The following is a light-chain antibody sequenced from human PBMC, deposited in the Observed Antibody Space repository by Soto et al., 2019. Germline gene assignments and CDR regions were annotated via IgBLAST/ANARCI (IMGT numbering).Light chain of an antibody. CDR2: EVT. CDR1: SGDIGGYNY. Sequence: QSALTQPASVSGSPGQSITISCTGTSGDIGGYNYVSWYQQHPGKAPKLLISEVTNRPSGVSNRFSGSKSGNTASLTISGLQAEDEADYYCCSFAGSNSWVFGGGTKVTVL. V-gene: IGLV2-14*01. CDR3: CSFAGSNSWV. J-gene: IGLJ3*02.